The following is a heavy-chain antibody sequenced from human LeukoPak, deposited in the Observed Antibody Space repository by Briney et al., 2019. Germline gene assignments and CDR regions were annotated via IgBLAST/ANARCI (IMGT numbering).Heavy chain of an antibody. V-gene: IGHV1-69*01. CDR1: GGTFSSYA. CDR3: ARSRGTCYSCGDY. Sequence: SVKVSCKASGGTFSSYAISWVRQAPGQGLEWMGGIIPIFGTANYAQKFQGRVTITADESTSTAYMELSSLRSEDTAVHYCARSRGTCYSCGDYWGQGTLVTVSS. D-gene: IGHD2-15*01. CDR2: IIPIFGTA. J-gene: IGHJ4*02.